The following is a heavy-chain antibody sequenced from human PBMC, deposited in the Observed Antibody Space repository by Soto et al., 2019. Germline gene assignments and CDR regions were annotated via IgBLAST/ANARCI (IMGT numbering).Heavy chain of an antibody. Sequence: EVQLLESGGGLVQPGGSLRLSCAASGFTFSSYVLSWVRQAPGKGLEWVSVISGSGGYTYYAESVKGRFTISRDNSKNTLYLQMNSLRADDTAVYYCAKSSGWFHPFDYWGQGTLVPVSS. CDR2: ISGSGGYT. CDR3: AKSSGWFHPFDY. V-gene: IGHV3-23*01. J-gene: IGHJ4*02. D-gene: IGHD6-19*01. CDR1: GFTFSSYV.